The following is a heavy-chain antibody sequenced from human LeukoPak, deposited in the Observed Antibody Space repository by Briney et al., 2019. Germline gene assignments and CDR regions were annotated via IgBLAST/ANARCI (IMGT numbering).Heavy chain of an antibody. D-gene: IGHD6-13*01. J-gene: IGHJ4*02. CDR3: ASEQLARGYFDY. CDR2: IYYSGST. V-gene: IGHV4-59*01. Sequence: PSETLSLTCTVSGGSISSYYWSWIRQPPGKGLEWIGYIYYSGSTNYNPSLKSRVTISVDTSKNQFSLKLSSVTAADTAVYYCASEQLARGYFDYWGQGTLVTVSS. CDR1: GGSISSYY.